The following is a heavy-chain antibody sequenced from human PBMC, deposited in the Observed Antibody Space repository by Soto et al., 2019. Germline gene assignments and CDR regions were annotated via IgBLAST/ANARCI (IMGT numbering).Heavy chain of an antibody. Sequence: QITLKESGPTLVKPTQTLTLTCTFSGFSLSTSGVCVGWFRQPPGKALEWLAIICWDDGKRYSPSLKSRLTXPXATSKKQVVLILTNMDPVDTATYFCAHRRQLGDFDSWGQGTLVTVSS. D-gene: IGHD7-27*01. CDR2: ICWDDGK. J-gene: IGHJ4*02. CDR3: AHRRQLGDFDS. V-gene: IGHV2-5*02. CDR1: GFSLSTSGVC.